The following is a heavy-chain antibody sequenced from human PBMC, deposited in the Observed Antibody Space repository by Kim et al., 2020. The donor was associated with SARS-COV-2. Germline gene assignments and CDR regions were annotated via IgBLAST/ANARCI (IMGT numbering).Heavy chain of an antibody. V-gene: IGHV1-18*01. D-gene: IGHD6-19*01. CDR3: ARVRYSSGWPGAY. Sequence: YAQKLQGRVTMTTDTSTSTAYMELRSLRSDDTAVYYCARVRYSSGWPGAYWGQGTLVTVSS. J-gene: IGHJ4*02.